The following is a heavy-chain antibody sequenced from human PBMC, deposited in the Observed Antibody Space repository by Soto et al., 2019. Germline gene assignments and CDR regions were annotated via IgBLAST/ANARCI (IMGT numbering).Heavy chain of an antibody. CDR3: ASYYDILSPWEFGHAFDI. D-gene: IGHD3-9*01. CDR2: MNPNSGNT. V-gene: IGHV1-8*01. Sequence: ASVKVSCKASGYTFTSYDINWVRQATGQGLEWMGWMNPNSGNTGYAQKFQGRVTMTRNTSISTAYMELSSLRSEDTAVYYCASYYDILSPWEFGHAFDIWGQGTMVTVSS. CDR1: GYTFTSYD. J-gene: IGHJ3*02.